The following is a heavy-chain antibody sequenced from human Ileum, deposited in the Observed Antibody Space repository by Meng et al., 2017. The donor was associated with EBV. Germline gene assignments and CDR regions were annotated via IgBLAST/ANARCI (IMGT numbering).Heavy chain of an antibody. CDR1: GGSISSGGYY. D-gene: IGHD3-10*01. J-gene: IGHJ5*02. CDR2: IHSSGST. Sequence: GQRQELRPGLVNPSQTLSLTCTVSGGSISSGGYYWSWIRQHPGKGLEWIGYIHSSGSTYYNPSLRSRLTISVDTSKNPFSLMLSSVTAADTAVYYCARASYGSGSPLGESWFDPWGQGTLVTVSS. CDR3: ARASYGSGSPLGESWFDP. V-gene: IGHV4-31*03.